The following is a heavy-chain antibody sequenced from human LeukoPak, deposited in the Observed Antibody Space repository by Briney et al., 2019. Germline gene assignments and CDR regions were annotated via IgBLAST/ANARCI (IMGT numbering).Heavy chain of an antibody. J-gene: IGHJ4*02. CDR3: ARDQYNSTGIYAGVDY. Sequence: PGGSLRLSCAASGFTFSSYEMNWVRQAPGKGLEWVSYISSSGSTIYYADSVKGRFTISRDNAKNSLFLQMNSLRAEDTAVYYCARDQYNSTGIYAGVDYWGQGTLVTVSS. D-gene: IGHD1-26*01. V-gene: IGHV3-48*03. CDR2: ISSSGSTI. CDR1: GFTFSSYE.